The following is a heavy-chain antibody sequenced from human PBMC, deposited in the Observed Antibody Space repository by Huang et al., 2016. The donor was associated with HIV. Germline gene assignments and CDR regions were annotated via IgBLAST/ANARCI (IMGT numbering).Heavy chain of an antibody. CDR3: ARDPTSGKDALDI. D-gene: IGHD3-10*01. J-gene: IGHJ3*02. Sequence: QVHLVQSGPEVKKPGASVKVSCKASGYTFTSYGITWVRQAPGQGLVLVGWVNPYNGNPNHAQTPQGRGTMTTDTSTSTAYMELRSLRSDDTAIYYCARDPTSGKDALDIWGQGTLVTVSS. CDR2: VNPYNGNP. V-gene: IGHV1-18*01. CDR1: GYTFTSYG.